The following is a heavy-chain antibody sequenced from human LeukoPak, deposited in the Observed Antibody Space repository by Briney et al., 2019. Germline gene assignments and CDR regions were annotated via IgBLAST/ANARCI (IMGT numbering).Heavy chain of an antibody. CDR1: GFTFSSYA. CDR2: IFPSGGEI. Sequence: GGSLRLSCAASGFTFSSYAMHWVRQPPGKGLEWVSSIFPSGGEIHYADSVRGRFTISRDNSKSTLSLQMNSLRAEDTAIYYCATYRQVLLPFESWGQGTLVTVSS. CDR3: ATYRQVLLPFES. V-gene: IGHV3-23*01. J-gene: IGHJ4*02. D-gene: IGHD2-8*02.